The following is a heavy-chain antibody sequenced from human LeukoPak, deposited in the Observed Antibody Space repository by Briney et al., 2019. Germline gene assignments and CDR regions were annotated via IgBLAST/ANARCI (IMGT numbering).Heavy chain of an antibody. V-gene: IGHV3-7*01. CDR1: GFNFRTKW. CDR3: ARGGAGYYFDS. D-gene: IGHD6-19*01. CDR2: LNEDGSEK. Sequence: GGSLRLSCAASGFNFRTKWMSWVRQPPGKGLAWVANLNEDGSEKYYVDSLKGRFTITRDNAENSLYLHMNSLRAEDTAVYYCARGGAGYYFDSWGQGTLLTVSS. J-gene: IGHJ4*02.